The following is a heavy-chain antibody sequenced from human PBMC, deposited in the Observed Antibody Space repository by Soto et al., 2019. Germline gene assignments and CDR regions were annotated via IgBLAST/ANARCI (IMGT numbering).Heavy chain of an antibody. CDR2: INHSGST. D-gene: IGHD2-8*02. V-gene: IGHV4-34*01. Sequence: QVQLQQWGAGLFNPSETLSLTCAVYGGSFSGYYWTWIRQPPGTGLERIGEINHSGSTNYNPSLKSRVPISVDPSKNQFSLKLTSVTAADTAVYYCARDKITGLFDYWGQGTLVTVSS. CDR1: GGSFSGYY. CDR3: ARDKITGLFDY. J-gene: IGHJ4*02.